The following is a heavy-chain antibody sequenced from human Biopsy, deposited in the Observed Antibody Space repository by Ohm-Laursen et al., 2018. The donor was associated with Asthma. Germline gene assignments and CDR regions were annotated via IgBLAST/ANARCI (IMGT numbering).Heavy chain of an antibody. CDR1: GFTLSSYA. CDR2: ISWNSATI. CDR3: AKVRSDWVITESFDY. V-gene: IGHV3-9*01. D-gene: IGHD3-22*01. J-gene: IGHJ4*02. Sequence: SLRLSCAASGFTLSSYAMSWVRQAPGKGLEWVSGISWNSATIGYADSVEGRFTISRDNAKNSVFLHMDSLRPEDTAFYYCAKVRSDWVITESFDYWGQGTLVTVSS.